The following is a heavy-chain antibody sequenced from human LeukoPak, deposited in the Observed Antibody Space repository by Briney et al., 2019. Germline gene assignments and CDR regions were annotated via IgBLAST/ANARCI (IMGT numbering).Heavy chain of an antibody. J-gene: IGHJ4*02. D-gene: IGHD6-13*01. V-gene: IGHV3-48*04. CDR1: GFTFSTYS. CDR2: IDSSTRTI. Sequence: PGGSLRLSCAASGFTFSTYSMNWVRQAPGKGLEWISFIDSSTRTIFYADSVKGRFTTSRDNAKNSLFLQMNSLRVEDTAVYYCAVLVRVSSWYDGDYWGQGTLVTVSS. CDR3: AVLVRVSSWYDGDY.